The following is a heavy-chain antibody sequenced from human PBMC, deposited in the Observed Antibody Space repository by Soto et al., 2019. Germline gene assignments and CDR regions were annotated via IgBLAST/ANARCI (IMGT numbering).Heavy chain of an antibody. CDR2: ISASGDNA. CDR3: AKFFVAGTRGYFDS. D-gene: IGHD6-19*01. V-gene: IGHV3-23*01. CDR1: GFIFSSYA. Sequence: VGSLRLSCTASGFIFSSYAMSWVRQAPGKGLEWVSAISASGDNAYYADSVKGRFTISRDRSKSLYLQMKSLRAEDTAIYYCAKFFVAGTRGYFDSWGQGTLVTVSS. J-gene: IGHJ4*02.